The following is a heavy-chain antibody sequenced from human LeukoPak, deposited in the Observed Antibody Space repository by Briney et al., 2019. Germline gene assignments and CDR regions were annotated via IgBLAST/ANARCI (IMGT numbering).Heavy chain of an antibody. CDR1: GGSISSSSYY. CDR2: IYYSGST. CDR3: ARDSSSSWSAWYFDY. J-gene: IGHJ4*02. D-gene: IGHD6-13*01. V-gene: IGHV4-39*07. Sequence: SETLSLTCTVSGGSISSSSYYWGWIRQPPGKGLEWIGSIYYSGSTYYNPSLKSRVTISVDTSKNQFSLKLSSVTAADTAVYYCARDSSSSWSAWYFDYWGQGTLVTVSS.